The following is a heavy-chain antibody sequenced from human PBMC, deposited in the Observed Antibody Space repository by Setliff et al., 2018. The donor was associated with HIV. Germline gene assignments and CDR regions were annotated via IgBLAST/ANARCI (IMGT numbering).Heavy chain of an antibody. CDR3: ARDSTFFYGSGTSYNVVY. V-gene: IGHV1-69*06. D-gene: IGHD3-10*01. CDR1: GGSFSNYP. CDR2: IVPLAGTP. Sequence: GASVKVSCKASGGSFSNYPISWVRRAPGQGLEWMGGIVPLAGTPNYAQKFQGRLTITADKSTRTAYLELSRLSYEDTAVYWCARDSTFFYGSGTSYNVVYWGQGTLVTVSS. J-gene: IGHJ4*02.